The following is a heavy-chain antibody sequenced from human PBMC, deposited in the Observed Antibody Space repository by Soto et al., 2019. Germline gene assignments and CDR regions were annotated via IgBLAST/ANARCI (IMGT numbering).Heavy chain of an antibody. CDR2: IIPIFGTA. V-gene: IGHV1-69*13. Sequence: ASVKVSCKASGGTFSSYAISWVRQAPGQGLEWMGGIIPIFGTANYAQKFQGRVPITADESTSTVYMELSSLRSEEPAVYYCAGPANRNYYDSSGYYPPVGFDYWGQGTLVTVSS. CDR3: AGPANRNYYDSSGYYPPVGFDY. J-gene: IGHJ4*02. D-gene: IGHD3-22*01. CDR1: GGTFSSYA.